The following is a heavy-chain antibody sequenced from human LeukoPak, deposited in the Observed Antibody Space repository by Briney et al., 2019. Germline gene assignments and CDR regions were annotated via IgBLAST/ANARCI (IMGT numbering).Heavy chain of an antibody. D-gene: IGHD6-19*01. V-gene: IGHV3-43*02. CDR1: GFTFDDYA. J-gene: IGHJ3*02. CDR3: ARRSSGDAFDI. Sequence: GGSLRLSCAASGFTFDDYAMHWVRQAPGRGLEWVSLISGDGGSTYYADSVKGRFTISRDNAKNSLYLQMNSLRAEDTAVYYCARRSSGDAFDIWGQGTMVTVSS. CDR2: ISGDGGST.